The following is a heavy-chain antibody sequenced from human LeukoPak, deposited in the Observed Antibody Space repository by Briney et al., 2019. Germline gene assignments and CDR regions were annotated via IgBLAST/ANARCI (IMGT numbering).Heavy chain of an antibody. Sequence: SETLSLTCTVSGGSISSYYWSWIRQPPGKGLEWIGYIYYSGSTNYNPSLKSRVIISVDTSKNQFSLKLSSVTAAGTAVYYCARAENESAAYCSGGSCYWVWFDPWGQGTVITVSS. CDR2: IYYSGST. D-gene: IGHD2-15*01. J-gene: IGHJ5*02. V-gene: IGHV4-59*08. CDR1: GGSISSYY. CDR3: ARAENESAAYCSGGSCYWVWFDP.